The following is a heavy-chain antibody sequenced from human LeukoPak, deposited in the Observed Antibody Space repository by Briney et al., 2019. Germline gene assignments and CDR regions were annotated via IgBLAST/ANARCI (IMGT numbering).Heavy chain of an antibody. CDR1: GFTFSDYY. CDR3: ARGSLPLLWFGDDFDY. V-gene: IGHV3-11*04. CDR2: ISSSGSTI. Sequence: GGSLRLSCAASGFTFSDYYMSWIRQAPGKGLEWVSYISSSGSTIYYADSVKGRFTISRDNAKNSLYLQMNSLRAEDTAVYYCARGSLPLLWFGDDFDYWGQGTLVTVSS. D-gene: IGHD3-10*01. J-gene: IGHJ4*02.